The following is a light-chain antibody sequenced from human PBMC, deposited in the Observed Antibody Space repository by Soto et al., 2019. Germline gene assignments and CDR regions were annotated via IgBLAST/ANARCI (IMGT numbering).Light chain of an antibody. CDR1: QDIRNY. V-gene: IGKV1-33*01. CDR2: DVL. J-gene: IGKJ5*01. Sequence: DIQMTQSPSSLSASVGDRVTITCQASQDIRNYLNWYQHKPGKAPKILIYDVLNLEPGVPSRFSGSGSGTNFTFTISSLQSEDIATYYCQQYDNVPITFGQGTRLEIK. CDR3: QQYDNVPIT.